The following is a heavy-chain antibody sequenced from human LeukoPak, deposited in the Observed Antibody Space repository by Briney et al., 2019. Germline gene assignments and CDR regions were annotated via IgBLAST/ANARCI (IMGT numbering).Heavy chain of an antibody. CDR1: GESFSGYY. V-gene: IGHV4-34*01. CDR3: ARVKSRKDDY. D-gene: IGHD2-21*01. Sequence: SETLSLTCAVYGESFSGYYWSWIRQPPGKGLEWIGEINHSGSTNYNPSLESRVTISVDTSKNQFSLKLSSVTAADTAVYYCARVKSRKDDYWGQGTLVTVSS. CDR2: INHSGST. J-gene: IGHJ4*02.